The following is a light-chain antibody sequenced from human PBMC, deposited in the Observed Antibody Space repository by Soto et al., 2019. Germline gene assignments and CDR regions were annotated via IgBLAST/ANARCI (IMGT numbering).Light chain of an antibody. CDR3: LQDRNYPRT. Sequence: AIQMTQSPSSLSASVGDRVTITCRASQDIRNELGWYQQRPGTAPKALIYGASNLQSGVPSRFSGSGFGTDFTLTISSLQPEDFATYYCLQDRNYPRTFGQGTKVESK. J-gene: IGKJ1*01. V-gene: IGKV1-6*01. CDR2: GAS. CDR1: QDIRNE.